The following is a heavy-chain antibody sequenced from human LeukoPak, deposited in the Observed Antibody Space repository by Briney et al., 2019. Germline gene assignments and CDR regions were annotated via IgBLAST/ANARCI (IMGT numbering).Heavy chain of an antibody. Sequence: GGSLRLSCAASGFTFSRYNMNWVRQAPGKGLEWVSYISSSSTTIYYADSVKGRFTISRDDAKNSLYLQMNSLRAEDTAVYYCARDRLGWDYWGQGTLVTVSS. CDR2: ISSSSTTI. V-gene: IGHV3-48*04. CDR3: ARDRLGWDY. J-gene: IGHJ4*02. CDR1: GFTFSRYN. D-gene: IGHD2-15*01.